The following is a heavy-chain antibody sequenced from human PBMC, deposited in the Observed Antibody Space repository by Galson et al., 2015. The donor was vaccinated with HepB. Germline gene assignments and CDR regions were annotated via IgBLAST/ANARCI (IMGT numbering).Heavy chain of an antibody. CDR1: GYTFPTYG. D-gene: IGHD1-1*01. V-gene: IGHV1-18*04. CDR2: ISAYHSTT. Sequence: SVKVSCKASGYTFPTYGINWVRQAPGQGLEWMGGISAYHSTTHYARKLQGRVTLTTDTSTNTVYMELRSLRSDDTAVYYCARVPQSWNGLGLMDAWGHGTTVTVSS. J-gene: IGHJ6*02. CDR3: ARVPQSWNGLGLMDA.